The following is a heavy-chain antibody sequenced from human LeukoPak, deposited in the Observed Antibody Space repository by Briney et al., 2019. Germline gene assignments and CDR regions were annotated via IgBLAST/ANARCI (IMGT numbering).Heavy chain of an antibody. J-gene: IGHJ4*02. Sequence: GGSLRLSCAASGFTFSSYAMSWVRQAPGKGLKRVSAISGSGGSTYYADSVKGRFTISRDNSENTLYPQMNSLRAEDTAVYCCAKGGWGGWFFSYYFDYWGQGTLVTVSS. D-gene: IGHD6-19*01. V-gene: IGHV3-23*01. CDR3: AKGGWGGWFFSYYFDY. CDR1: GFTFSSYA. CDR2: ISGSGGST.